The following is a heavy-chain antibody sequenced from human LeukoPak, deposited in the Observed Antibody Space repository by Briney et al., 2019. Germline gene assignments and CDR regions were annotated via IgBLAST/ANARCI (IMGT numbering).Heavy chain of an antibody. D-gene: IGHD5-18*01. V-gene: IGHV3-30*04. CDR1: GFTFSSYA. J-gene: IGHJ4*02. CDR3: ARDRGYSYGPFDY. Sequence: GWSLRLSCAASGFTFSSYAMHWVRQAPGKGLEWVAVISYDGSNKYYADSVKGRFTISRDNSKNTLYLQMNSLRAEDTAVYYCARDRGYSYGPFDYWGQGTLVTVSS. CDR2: ISYDGSNK.